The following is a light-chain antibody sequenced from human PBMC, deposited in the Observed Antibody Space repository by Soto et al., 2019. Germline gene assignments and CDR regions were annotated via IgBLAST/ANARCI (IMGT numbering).Light chain of an antibody. V-gene: IGKV1-5*01. CDR2: EAS. CDR1: QNINNW. Sequence: DIQMTQSPSTRSASIGDRVSITVLASQNINNWIAWYQQKPGKAPKLLIYEASSLERGVPSRFSASGSGTEFTLTISGLQPDDFASYYCQQYNSYPITFGQGTRLEI. CDR3: QQYNSYPIT. J-gene: IGKJ5*01.